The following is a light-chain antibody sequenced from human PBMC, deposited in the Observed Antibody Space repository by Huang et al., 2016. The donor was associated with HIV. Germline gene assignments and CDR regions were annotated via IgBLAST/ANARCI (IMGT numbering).Light chain of an antibody. CDR2: GAS. CDR1: QSVTGN. J-gene: IGKJ1*01. CDR3: QQYYSTQT. V-gene: IGKV3-15*01. Sequence: EIVMTQSPATLSVSPGERATLSCRASQSVTGNLAWYQHKPGQPPRLLIYGASTRAAGAAARFNASGSGTEFTLTINSLQSEDFAVYYCQQYYSTQTFGQGTKVEIK.